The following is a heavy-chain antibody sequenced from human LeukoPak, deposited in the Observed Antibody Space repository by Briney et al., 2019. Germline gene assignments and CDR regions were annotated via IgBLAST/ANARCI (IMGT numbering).Heavy chain of an antibody. D-gene: IGHD7-27*01. CDR3: ARESPLGSWYFDL. J-gene: IGHJ2*01. Sequence: WASVKVSCKASGYTFTGYYMHWVRQAPGQGLEWMGWINPNSGGTNYAQKFQGRVTMTRDTSISTAYMELSRLRSDDAAVYYCARESPLGSWYFDLWGRGTLVTVSS. CDR1: GYTFTGYY. CDR2: INPNSGGT. V-gene: IGHV1-2*02.